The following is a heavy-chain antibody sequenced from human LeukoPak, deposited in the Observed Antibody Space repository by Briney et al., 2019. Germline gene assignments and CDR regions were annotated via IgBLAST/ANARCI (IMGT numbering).Heavy chain of an antibody. D-gene: IGHD3-3*01. CDR1: GFNFRRYN. CDR3: VTGFWYRFDY. V-gene: IGHV3-7*01. J-gene: IGHJ4*02. CDR2: FAWDESAI. Sequence: PGGSLRLSCITSGFNFRRYNMAWVRQAPGKGLEWLATFAWDESAIEYADSVRGRFTISRDNAKNSVHLQMTGLRAEDTAVYFCVTGFWYRFDYWGQGLLVTVSS.